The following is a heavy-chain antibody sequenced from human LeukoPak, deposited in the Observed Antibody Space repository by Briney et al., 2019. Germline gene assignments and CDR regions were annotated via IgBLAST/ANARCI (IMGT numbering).Heavy chain of an antibody. CDR1: GFTFSNYA. CDR2: ISSTVINT. D-gene: IGHD3-3*01. V-gene: IGHV3-23*01. J-gene: IGHJ4*02. Sequence: GGSLRLSCAASGFTFSNYAMTWVRQAPGKGLEWVSSISSTVINTYNADSVKGRFTISRDNSKNTLYLQMNSLRADDTAIYYCAKGTVRFLEWSQRGYFDYWGQGILFTVSS. CDR3: AKGTVRFLEWSQRGYFDY.